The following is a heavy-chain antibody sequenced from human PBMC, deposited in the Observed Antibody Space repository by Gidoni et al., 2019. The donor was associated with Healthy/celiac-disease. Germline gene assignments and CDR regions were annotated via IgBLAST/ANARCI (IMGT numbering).Heavy chain of an antibody. Sequence: EMQLVESGGGLVQPGGSLRRSCAASGFTFSSDWMSWVRQAPGKGLEWVANIKQDGSEKYYVDSVKGRFTISRDNAKNSLYLQMNSLRAEDTAVYYCAREGVHIAVADEVDYWGQGTLVTVSS. J-gene: IGHJ4*02. CDR1: GFTFSSDW. CDR3: AREGVHIAVADEVDY. V-gene: IGHV3-7*01. D-gene: IGHD6-19*01. CDR2: IKQDGSEK.